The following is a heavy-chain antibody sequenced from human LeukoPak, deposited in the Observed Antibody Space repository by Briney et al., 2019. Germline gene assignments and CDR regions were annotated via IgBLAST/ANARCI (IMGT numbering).Heavy chain of an antibody. V-gene: IGHV3-23*01. CDR1: GFTFDVSA. Sequence: GGSLRLSCAASGFTFDVSAMNWVRQAPGKVLEWVSASGNAGDTYYADSVKGRFTISRDNSKKMLFLQMTSLRAGDTAVYYCAKKTPGNYPYDYWGQGTLVTVSP. CDR3: AKKTPGNYPYDY. J-gene: IGHJ4*02. D-gene: IGHD3-22*01. CDR2: SGNAGDT.